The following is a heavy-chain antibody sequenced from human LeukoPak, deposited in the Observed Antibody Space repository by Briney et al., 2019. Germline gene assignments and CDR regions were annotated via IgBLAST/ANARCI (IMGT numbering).Heavy chain of an antibody. CDR3: ARDVVVSGYDYFGFDY. Sequence: PGGSLRLSCVVSGFTFSSYTMNWVRQAPGKGLEWVSSISSSSSYIYYADSVKGRLTISRDNAKNSLYLQMNSLRAEDTAVYYCARDVVVSGYDYFGFDYWGQGTLVTVSS. D-gene: IGHD5-12*01. V-gene: IGHV3-21*01. CDR1: GFTFSSYT. CDR2: ISSSSSYI. J-gene: IGHJ4*02.